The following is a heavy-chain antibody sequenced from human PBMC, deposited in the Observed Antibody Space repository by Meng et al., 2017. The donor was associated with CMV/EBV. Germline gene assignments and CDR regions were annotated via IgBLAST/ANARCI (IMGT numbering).Heavy chain of an antibody. D-gene: IGHD3-3*01. J-gene: IGHJ6*02. CDR3: ARENYDFWSGYYTGGTYYYGMDV. CDR1: GGTFSSYT. V-gene: IGHV1-69*04. Sequence: VSCKASGGTFSSYTISWVRQAPGQGLEWMGRIIPILGIANYAQKFQGRVTITADKSTSTAYMELSSLRSEDTAVYYCARENYDFWSGYYTGGTYYYGMDVWGQGTTVTVSS. CDR2: IIPILGIA.